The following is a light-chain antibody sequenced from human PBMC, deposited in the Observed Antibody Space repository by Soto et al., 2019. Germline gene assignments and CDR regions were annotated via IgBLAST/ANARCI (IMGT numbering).Light chain of an antibody. V-gene: IGKV1-5*01. CDR3: KQYDSYSCT. Sequence: DIQMTQSPSTLSATVGERVTITCRASQSVSNWLAWYQHKPGKAPKLLIYDVSSLESGVPSRFSGSGSGTEFILTISRLQPDDFATYYCKQYDSYSCTFGQGTKVDIK. CDR1: QSVSNW. J-gene: IGKJ1*01. CDR2: DVS.